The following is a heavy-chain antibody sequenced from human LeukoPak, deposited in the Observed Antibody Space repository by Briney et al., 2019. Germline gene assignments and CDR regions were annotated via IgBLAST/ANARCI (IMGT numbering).Heavy chain of an antibody. CDR2: ISGSGGST. V-gene: IGHV3-23*01. J-gene: IGHJ3*02. D-gene: IGHD6-6*01. CDR3: AKELEYSSLGGAFDI. Sequence: PGGSLRLSCAASGFTFRSYAMSWVRQAPGKGLEWVSVISGSGGSTYYADSVKGRFTISRDNSRNTLYLQMNSLRAEDTAVYYCAKELEYSSLGGAFDIWGQGTMVTVSS. CDR1: GFTFRSYA.